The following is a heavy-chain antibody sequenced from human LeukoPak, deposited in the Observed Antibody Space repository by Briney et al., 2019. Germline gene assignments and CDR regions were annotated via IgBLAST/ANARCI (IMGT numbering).Heavy chain of an antibody. CDR3: ARAAIVGYSTDWRPFDR. CDR1: GGTFTGYY. CDR2: IIHSGTT. D-gene: IGHD6-19*01. J-gene: IGHJ4*02. Sequence: SETLSLTCAAYGGTFTGYYWTWIRQPPGKTLEWIGEIIHSGTTNYNAALESRVTMSIDTSKRQISLRLTSVTAADTAVYYCARAAIVGYSTDWRPFDRWGQGALVTVSS. V-gene: IGHV4-34*12.